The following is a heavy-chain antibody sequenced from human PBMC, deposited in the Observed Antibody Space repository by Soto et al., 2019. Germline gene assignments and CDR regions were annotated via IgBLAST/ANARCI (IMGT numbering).Heavy chain of an antibody. J-gene: IGHJ4*02. V-gene: IGHV3-23*01. D-gene: IGHD2-15*01. Sequence: EVQLLESGGGLVQPGGSLRPSCAASGFTFSSYAMSWVRQAPWKGLEWVSAISGSGGSTYYADSVKGRFTISRDNSKNTLYLQMNSLRAEDTAVYYCAKNPPDTYCSGGSCYIDYWGQGTLVTVSS. CDR3: AKNPPDTYCSGGSCYIDY. CDR1: GFTFSSYA. CDR2: ISGSGGST.